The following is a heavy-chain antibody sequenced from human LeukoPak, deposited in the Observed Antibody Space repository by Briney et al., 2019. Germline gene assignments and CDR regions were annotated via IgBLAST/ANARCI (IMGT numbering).Heavy chain of an antibody. J-gene: IGHJ3*02. CDR3: ARNRVGGAAFDI. V-gene: IGHV4-31*03. CDR2: IYYSGST. D-gene: IGHD3-3*01. Sequence: SQTLSLTCTVSGGSISSGGYYWSWLRQHPGKGLEWIGYIYYSGSTYYNPSLKSRVTISVDTSRNQFSLKLSSVTAADTAVYYCARNRVGGAAFDIWGQGTMVTVSS. CDR1: GGSISSGGYY.